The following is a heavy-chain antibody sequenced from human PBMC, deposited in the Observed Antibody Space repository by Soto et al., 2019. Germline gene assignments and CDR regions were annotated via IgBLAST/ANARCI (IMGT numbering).Heavy chain of an antibody. J-gene: IGHJ5*02. CDR1: GYTFISHA. CDR2: ISGYNGDT. D-gene: IGHD2-15*01. Sequence: QVQLVQSGGEVKKPGASVKVSCKASGYTFISHAITWVRQAPGQGLEWMGWISGYNGDTNYAQDLQGRVTMTTDTSTSTAYMEMRSLRADDTAAYYCARSERYCRGGSCYWNWFDPWGQGTLVTVSS. V-gene: IGHV1-18*01. CDR3: ARSERYCRGGSCYWNWFDP.